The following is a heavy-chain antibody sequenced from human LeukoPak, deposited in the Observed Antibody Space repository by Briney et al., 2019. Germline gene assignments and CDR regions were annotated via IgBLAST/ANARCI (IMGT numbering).Heavy chain of an antibody. J-gene: IGHJ6*03. CDR2: IIPILGTV. CDR3: AGGSYFDGYYYNYYMDV. CDR1: GYTFTGYY. V-gene: IGHV1-69*13. D-gene: IGHD1-26*01. Sequence: LVKVSCKASGYTFTGYYMHWVRQAPGQGLEWMGGIIPILGTVNYAQRFQGRVTITADESTNTAYMELSSLRSEDTAVYFCAGGSYFDGYYYNYYMDVWGKGTTVTISS.